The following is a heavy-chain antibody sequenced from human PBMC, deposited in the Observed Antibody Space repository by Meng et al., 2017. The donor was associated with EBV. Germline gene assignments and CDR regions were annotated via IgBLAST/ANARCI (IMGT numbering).Heavy chain of an antibody. V-gene: IGHV4-34*01. CDR3: ASSTRYLKYYDFWSGYHYEGAFDI. Sequence: QVQLQQWGAGLLKPSETLSLTCAVHGGSFSGYYWSWIRQPPGKGLEWIGEINHSGSTNYNPSLKSRVTISVDTSKNQFSLKLSSVTAADTAVYYCASSTRYLKYYDFWSGYHYEGAFDIWGQGTMVTVSS. D-gene: IGHD3-3*01. J-gene: IGHJ3*02. CDR1: GGSFSGYY. CDR2: INHSGST.